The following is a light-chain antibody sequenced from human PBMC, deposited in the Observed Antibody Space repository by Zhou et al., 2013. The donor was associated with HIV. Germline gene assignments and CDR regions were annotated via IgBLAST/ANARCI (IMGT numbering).Light chain of an antibody. CDR1: QSVSSNY. V-gene: IGKV3-20*01. CDR2: AAS. Sequence: IVLTQLPGTLSLSPGERATLSCRASQSVSSNYLAWYQQKPGQAPRLLIYAASSRATGIPDRFSGSGSGTDFTLTISRLEPDDFAVYYCQQYGSSPRTFGQGTKVEIK. J-gene: IGKJ1*01. CDR3: QQYGSSPRT.